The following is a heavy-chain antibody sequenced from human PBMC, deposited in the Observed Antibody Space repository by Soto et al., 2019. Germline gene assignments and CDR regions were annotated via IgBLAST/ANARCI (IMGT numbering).Heavy chain of an antibody. CDR2: IIPIFGTA. Sequence: QVQLVQSGAEVKKPGSSVKVSCKASGGTFSSYAISWVRQAPGQGLEWMGGIIPIFGTANYAQKFQGRVTITADESTSTADMELSSLRSEDTAVYYCATTVVTTVVTFWYFDLWGRGTLVTVSS. V-gene: IGHV1-69*01. J-gene: IGHJ2*01. CDR1: GGTFSSYA. CDR3: ATTVVTTVVTFWYFDL. D-gene: IGHD4-17*01.